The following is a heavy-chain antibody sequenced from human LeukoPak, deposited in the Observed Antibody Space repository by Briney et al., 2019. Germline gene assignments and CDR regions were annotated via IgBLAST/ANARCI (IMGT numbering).Heavy chain of an antibody. J-gene: IGHJ4*02. CDR3: AKRWLFGGDYYFDY. CDR2: ISGSGGTT. CDR1: GFTFSSYA. Sequence: GGSLRLSCAASGFTFSSYAMSWVRQAPGKGLEWVSTISGSGGTTYYADSVKGRFTVSRDNSKNTLYLQMNSLRVEDTAVYYCAKRWLFGGDYYFDYWGQGTLVTASS. V-gene: IGHV3-23*01. D-gene: IGHD3-16*01.